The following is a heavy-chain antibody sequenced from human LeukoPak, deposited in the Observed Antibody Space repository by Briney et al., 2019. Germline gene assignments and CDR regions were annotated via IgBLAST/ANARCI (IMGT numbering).Heavy chain of an antibody. CDR1: GFTFNRFY. CDR2: ISSNGATT. D-gene: IGHD3-22*01. Sequence: GGSLRLSCSASGFTFNRFYLHWVRQAPGKGLEFVSHISSNGATTYYADSVKGRFTISRDNSKNTLYLQMNSLRAEDTAVYYCAKDGAPYYYDSSGIYFDYWGQGTLVTVSS. J-gene: IGHJ4*02. V-gene: IGHV3-64*04. CDR3: AKDGAPYYYDSSGIYFDY.